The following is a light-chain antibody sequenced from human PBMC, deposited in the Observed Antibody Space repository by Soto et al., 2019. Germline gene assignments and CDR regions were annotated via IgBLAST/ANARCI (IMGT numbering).Light chain of an antibody. CDR3: QQYGRSPST. CDR1: QSLSSY. V-gene: IGKV3-20*01. Sequence: TQSPSSLSASVGDRVTITCRASQSLSSYLNWYQQKPGQAPRLLLYGASIRATGIPGRVSGSGSGTNFTITISRLEPEVFAVYYCQQYGRSPSTFGTGTKVDIK. CDR2: GAS. J-gene: IGKJ3*01.